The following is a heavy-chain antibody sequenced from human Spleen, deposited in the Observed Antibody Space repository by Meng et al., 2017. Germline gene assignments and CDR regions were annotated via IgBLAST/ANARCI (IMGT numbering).Heavy chain of an antibody. Sequence: GESLKISCTASGFTFGDYAMSWFRQAPGKGLEWVGFIRSKAYGGTTEYAASVKGRFTISRDDSKSIAYLQMNSLKTEDTAVYYCTRDRQYYYDSSGSGYWGQGTLVTVSS. D-gene: IGHD3-22*01. CDR3: TRDRQYYYDSSGSGY. J-gene: IGHJ4*02. CDR2: IRSKAYGGTT. CDR1: GFTFGDYA. V-gene: IGHV3-49*03.